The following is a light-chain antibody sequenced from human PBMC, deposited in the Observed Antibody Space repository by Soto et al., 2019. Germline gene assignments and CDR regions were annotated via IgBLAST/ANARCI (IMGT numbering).Light chain of an antibody. CDR2: LGS. V-gene: IGKV2-28*01. Sequence: DIVMTQSPLSLPVTPGEPASISCTSSQSLLHSNGYKYLDWYLQKPGQSPQLLIYLGSNRASGVPDRFSGSGSGTDFTLKISRVEAEDVGVYYCMQALQTPRTFGQGTK. CDR3: MQALQTPRT. J-gene: IGKJ1*01. CDR1: QSLLHSNGYKY.